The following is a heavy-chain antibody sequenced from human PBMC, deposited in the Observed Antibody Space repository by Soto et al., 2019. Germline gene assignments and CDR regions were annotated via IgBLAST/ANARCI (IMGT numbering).Heavy chain of an antibody. J-gene: IGHJ4*02. Sequence: QVQLVESGGGVVQPGRSLRLSCAASGFTFTSYGMHWFRQAPGKGLEWVAVISYDGSNKYYADSVKGRFTISRDNSKNTLSLLMNSLRAEDTAVYFCAKVEYSGSYFDYWGQGTLVTVSS. CDR2: ISYDGSNK. CDR1: GFTFTSYG. V-gene: IGHV3-30*18. D-gene: IGHD1-26*01. CDR3: AKVEYSGSYFDY.